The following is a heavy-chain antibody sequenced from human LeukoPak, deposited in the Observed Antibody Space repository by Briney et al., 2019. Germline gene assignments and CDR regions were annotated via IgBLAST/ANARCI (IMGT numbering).Heavy chain of an antibody. V-gene: IGHV1-46*01. CDR2: INPSGGST. CDR3: AREPGGLYSSGYYPFDY. D-gene: IGHD3-22*01. J-gene: IGHJ4*02. CDR1: GYTFTSYD. Sequence: GASVKVSCKASGYTFTSYDINWLRQATGQGPEWMGIINPSGGSTSYAQKFQGRVTMTRDTSTSTVYMELSSLRSEDTAVYYCAREPGGLYSSGYYPFDYWGQGTLVTVSS.